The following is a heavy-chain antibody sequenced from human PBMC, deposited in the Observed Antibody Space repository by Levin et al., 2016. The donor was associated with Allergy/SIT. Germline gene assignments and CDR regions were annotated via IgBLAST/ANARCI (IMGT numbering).Heavy chain of an antibody. CDR2: IYYSGST. CDR1: GGSISSYY. J-gene: IGHJ6*02. CDR3: ARALIRFLRGMDV. D-gene: IGHD3-3*01. V-gene: IGHV4-59*01. Sequence: SETLSLTCTVSGGSISSYYWSWIRQPPGKGLEWIGYIYYSGSTNYNPSLKSRVTISVDTSKNQFSLKLSSVTAADTAVYYCARALIRFLRGMDVWGQGTTVTVSS.